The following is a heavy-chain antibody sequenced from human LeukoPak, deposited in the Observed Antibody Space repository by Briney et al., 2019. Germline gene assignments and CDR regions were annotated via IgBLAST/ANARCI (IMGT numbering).Heavy chain of an antibody. CDR1: GGSISGDY. D-gene: IGHD6-19*01. CDR3: ARLGSSSGSLIDY. CDR2: IYTSGST. J-gene: IGHJ4*02. Sequence: SETLSLTCTVSGGSISGDYWSWIRQPAGTGLEWIGRIYTSGSTIYNPSLKSRVTIAVDTSKNQFSLRLTSVTAADTAVYYCARLGSSSGSLIDYWGQGAPVTVSS. V-gene: IGHV4-4*07.